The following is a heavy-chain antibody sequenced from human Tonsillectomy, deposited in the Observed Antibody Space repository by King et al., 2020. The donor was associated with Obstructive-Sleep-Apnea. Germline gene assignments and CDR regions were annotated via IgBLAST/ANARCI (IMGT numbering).Heavy chain of an antibody. D-gene: IGHD2-15*01. J-gene: IGHJ4*02. CDR3: ARASRTGMGFCSGGGCYGIDY. Sequence: LQLQESGPGLVKPSQTLSLPCTVSGDSINSGGSYWSWIRQHPGKGLEWIGYIYYSGNTYYNPSLRSRLDISVDTYKNRFALKLGAVTAADTAVYYCARASRTGMGFCSGGGCYGIDYWGQGTLVTVSS. CDR2: IYYSGNT. CDR1: GDSINSGGSY. V-gene: IGHV4-31*03.